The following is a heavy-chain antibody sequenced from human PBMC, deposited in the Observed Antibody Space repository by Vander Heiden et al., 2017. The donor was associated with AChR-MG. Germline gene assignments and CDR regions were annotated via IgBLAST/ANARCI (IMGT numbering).Heavy chain of an antibody. CDR1: GYIFIGYF. V-gene: IGHV1-2*02. CDR3: ARGPNHGAFDI. CDR2: IDPNSGNT. J-gene: IGHJ3*02. Sequence: QVQLVQSGAEVTKPGASVKVSCKAAGYIFIGYFMHWLRQAPGQGLEWVGWIDPNSGNTKPAQKFQGRVTMSRDTSISTVYMQLSGLTSDDTAVYYCARGPNHGAFDIWGQGTMVTVSS.